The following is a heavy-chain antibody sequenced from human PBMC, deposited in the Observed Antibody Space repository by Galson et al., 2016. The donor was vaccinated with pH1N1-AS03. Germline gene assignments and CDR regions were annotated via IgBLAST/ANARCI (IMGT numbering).Heavy chain of an antibody. V-gene: IGHV4-59*01. CDR1: GDSITRSC. Sequence: SETLSLTCAVSGDSITRSCWAWMRQTPGKGLEWLGYIYYSGMSIYKPSLESRVPITLSTSMPQFSLSLNSVTAADTAVYYCARGGSAVFGSVIGYFDSWGQGVLVTVSS. CDR3: ARGGSAVFGSVIGYFDS. CDR2: IYYSGMS. J-gene: IGHJ4*02. D-gene: IGHD3-3*01.